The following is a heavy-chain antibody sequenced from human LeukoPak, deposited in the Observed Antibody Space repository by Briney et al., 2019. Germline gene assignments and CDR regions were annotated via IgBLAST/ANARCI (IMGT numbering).Heavy chain of an antibody. Sequence: PSQTLSLTCTVSGGSIRSASYYWSWIRQPTGKGLEWIGRIYASGGTNYNPSLKSRVTISVDTSKNQFSLKLSSVTAADTAVYYCARLTIAARPLDFDYWGQGTLVTVSS. CDR1: GGSIRSASYY. CDR3: ARLTIAARPLDFDY. V-gene: IGHV4-61*02. J-gene: IGHJ4*02. CDR2: IYASGGT. D-gene: IGHD6-6*01.